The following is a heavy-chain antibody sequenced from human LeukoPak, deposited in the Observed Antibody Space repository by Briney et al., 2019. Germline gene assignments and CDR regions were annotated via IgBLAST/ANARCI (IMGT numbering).Heavy chain of an antibody. J-gene: IGHJ3*02. D-gene: IGHD3-9*01. CDR1: GFTFNNYV. Sequence: GGSLRLSCAASGFTFNNYVMSWVRQAPGKGLEWVSTINGGGYNTYYADSVKGRFTISRDNSKNTLSLQVNTLRAEDTAVYYCARCNILTGPGAFDIWGQGTMVTVSS. CDR2: INGGGYNT. CDR3: ARCNILTGPGAFDI. V-gene: IGHV3-23*01.